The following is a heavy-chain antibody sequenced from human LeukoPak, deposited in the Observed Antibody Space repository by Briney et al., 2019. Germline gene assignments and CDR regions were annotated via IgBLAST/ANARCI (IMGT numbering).Heavy chain of an antibody. D-gene: IGHD2-21*01. CDR1: GFTVSTNY. V-gene: IGHV3-53*01. CDR2: IYSSGTT. CDR3: SRFAISDAFDI. Sequence: GGSLRLSCAASGFTVSTNYMTWVRQAPGKGPEWVAVIYSSGTTYYTDSVKGRFTISRDTSKNTLYLQMNSLRADDTAVYYCSRFAISDAFDIWGQGTMVTVSS. J-gene: IGHJ3*02.